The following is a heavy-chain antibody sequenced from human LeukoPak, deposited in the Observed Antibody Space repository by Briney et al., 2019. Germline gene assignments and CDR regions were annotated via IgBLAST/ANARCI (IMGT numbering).Heavy chain of an antibody. J-gene: IGHJ4*02. D-gene: IGHD6-6*01. CDR2: IYYSGST. V-gene: IGHV4-39*07. CDR3: ATEMYSSSSFYY. CDR1: GGSISSSSYY. Sequence: TTSETLSLTCTVSGGSISSSSYYWGWIRQPPGKGLEWIGSIYYSGSTYYNPSLKSRVTISVDTSKYQFSLKLSSVTAADTAVYYCATEMYSSSSFYYWGQGTLVTVSS.